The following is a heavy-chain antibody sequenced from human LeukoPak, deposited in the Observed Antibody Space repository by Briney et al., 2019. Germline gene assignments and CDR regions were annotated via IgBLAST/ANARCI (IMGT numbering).Heavy chain of an antibody. CDR2: IRSKAYGGTT. V-gene: IGHV3-49*03. CDR1: GFTFGDYA. CDR3: TRQTTVTMYYFDY. Sequence: GGSLRLSCTASGFTFGDYAMSWFRQAPGKGLEWVGFIRSKAYGGTTEYAASVKGRFTISRDDSKSIAYLQMNSLKTEDTAVYYRTRQTTVTMYYFDYWGQGTLVTVSS. J-gene: IGHJ4*02. D-gene: IGHD4-17*01.